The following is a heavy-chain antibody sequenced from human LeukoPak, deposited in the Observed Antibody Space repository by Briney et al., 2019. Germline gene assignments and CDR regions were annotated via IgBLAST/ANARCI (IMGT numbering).Heavy chain of an antibody. D-gene: IGHD4-17*01. CDR1: GFTFSSYG. CDR2: ISYDGSNK. J-gene: IGHJ4*02. V-gene: IGHV3-30*03. Sequence: GGSLRLSCAASGFTFSSYGMHWVRQAPGKGLEWVAVISYDGSNKYYADSVKGRFTISRDNSKNTLYLQMNNLRAEDTAVYYCARSHDYGDQPIDYWGQGTLVTVSS. CDR3: ARSHDYGDQPIDY.